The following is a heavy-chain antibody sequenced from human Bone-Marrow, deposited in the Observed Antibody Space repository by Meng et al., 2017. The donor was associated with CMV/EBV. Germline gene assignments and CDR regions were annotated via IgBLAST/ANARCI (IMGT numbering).Heavy chain of an antibody. CDR2: INPNSGGT. Sequence: ASVKVSCKASGYTFTGYYMHWVRQAPGQGLEWMGWINPNSGGTNYAQKFQGRVTMTRDTSTSTAYMELSRLRSDDTAVYYCARDIVVVPTPNWVDPWGQGTLVTVSS. CDR1: GYTFTGYY. J-gene: IGHJ5*02. CDR3: ARDIVVVPTPNWVDP. V-gene: IGHV1-2*02. D-gene: IGHD2-2*01.